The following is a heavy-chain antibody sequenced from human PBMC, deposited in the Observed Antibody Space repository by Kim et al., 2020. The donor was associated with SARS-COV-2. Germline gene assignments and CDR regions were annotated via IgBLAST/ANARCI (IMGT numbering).Heavy chain of an antibody. D-gene: IGHD4-17*01. CDR3: ASSGEVTTGPYGMDV. CDR2: INPSGGST. CDR1: GYTFTSYY. Sequence: ASVKVSCKASGYTFTSYYMHWVRQAPGQGLEWMGIINPSGGSTSYAQKFQGRVTMTRDTSTSTVYMELSSLRSEDTAVYYCASSGEVTTGPYGMDVWGQGTTVTVSS. V-gene: IGHV1-46*01. J-gene: IGHJ6*02.